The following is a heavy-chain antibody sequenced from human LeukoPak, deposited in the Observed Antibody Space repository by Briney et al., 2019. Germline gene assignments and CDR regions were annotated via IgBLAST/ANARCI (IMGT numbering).Heavy chain of an antibody. J-gene: IGHJ4*02. Sequence: GGSLRLSCAASGFTFSACNMNWVRQAPGKGLEWVSCISSSSYIYYADSVKGRFTISRDNAKNSLYLQMNSLRAEDTAVYYCARTVTGRNDNWGQGTLVTVSS. CDR1: GFTFSACN. CDR3: ARTVTGRNDN. D-gene: IGHD3-9*01. CDR2: ISSSSYI. V-gene: IGHV3-69-1*01.